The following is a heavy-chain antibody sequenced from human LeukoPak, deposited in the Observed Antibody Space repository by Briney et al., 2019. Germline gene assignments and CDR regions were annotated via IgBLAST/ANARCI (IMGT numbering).Heavy chain of an antibody. Sequence: PSETLSLTCTVSGYPISSGYYWGWIRQPPGKGLEWIGSIYYSGSTYYNPSLKSRVTISIDTSKNQFSLKLSSVTAADTAVHYCAREEWIQLWFTDYWGQGTLVTVSS. CDR3: AREEWIQLWFTDY. V-gene: IGHV4-38-2*02. D-gene: IGHD5-18*01. CDR2: IYYSGST. CDR1: GYPISSGYY. J-gene: IGHJ4*02.